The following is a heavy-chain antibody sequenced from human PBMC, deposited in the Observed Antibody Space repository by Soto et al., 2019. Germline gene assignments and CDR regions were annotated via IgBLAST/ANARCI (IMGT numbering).Heavy chain of an antibody. CDR2: IYYSGST. CDR3: TITMRAFDY. V-gene: IGHV4-39*01. Sequence: NASETLSLTCTVSGGSISSSSYYWGWIRQPPGKGLEWIGSIYYSGSTYYNPSLKSRVTISVDTSKNQFSLKLSSVTAADTAVYYCTITMRAFDYWGQGTLVTVSS. CDR1: GGSISSSSYY. D-gene: IGHD3-22*01. J-gene: IGHJ4*02.